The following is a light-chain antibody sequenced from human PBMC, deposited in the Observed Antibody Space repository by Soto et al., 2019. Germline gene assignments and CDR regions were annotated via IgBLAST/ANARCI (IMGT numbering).Light chain of an antibody. V-gene: IGLV1-44*01. J-gene: IGLJ1*01. Sequence: QSVLTQPPSVSGTPGQRVTISCSGSSSNVAINPVNWYQHLPGVAPRLLIYETDRRSSGVPDRFSASKSGTSASLAISGLTSEDEADYYCEAWDETLDGLYVFGTGTKVTVL. CDR2: ETD. CDR3: EAWDETLDGLYV. CDR1: SSNVAINP.